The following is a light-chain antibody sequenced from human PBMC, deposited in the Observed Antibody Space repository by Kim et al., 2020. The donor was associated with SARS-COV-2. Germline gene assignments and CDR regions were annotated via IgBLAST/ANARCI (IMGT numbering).Light chain of an antibody. J-gene: IGKJ1*01. V-gene: IGKV1-9*01. CDR1: QGISSY. CDR2: AAS. CDR3: QQHNSYPRT. Sequence: DIQLTQSPSFLSASVGDRVTITCRASQGISSYLAWYQQKPGKAPKLLIYAASTLQSGVPSRFSGSGSGTEFTLTISSLQPEDVATYYCQQHNSYPRTFGQGTKVDIK.